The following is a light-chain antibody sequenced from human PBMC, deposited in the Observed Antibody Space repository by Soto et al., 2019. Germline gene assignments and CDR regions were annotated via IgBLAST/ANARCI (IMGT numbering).Light chain of an antibody. CDR3: QQYDKHPLT. Sequence: IQVTQAPSSLSASVVDRVAITCQAIRDISNYFHWYRQKPGKAPKLLIYDAANLETGVPSRFSGSGSGTDFTFTISSLQPEDIAPYYCQQYDKHPLTFAGGTNFDIK. V-gene: IGKV1-33*01. CDR1: RDISNY. J-gene: IGKJ4*01. CDR2: DAA.